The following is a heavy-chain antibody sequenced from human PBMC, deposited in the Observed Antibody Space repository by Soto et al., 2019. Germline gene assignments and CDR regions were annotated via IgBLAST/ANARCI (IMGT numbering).Heavy chain of an antibody. D-gene: IGHD2-21*02. CDR1: GESISSSSYY. CDR3: ARQRTTVVTQAYFDH. CDR2: IYYSGRT. Sequence: SETLSLTCIVSGESISSSSYYWGWIRQPPGKGLEWIGSIYYSGRTYYNPSFKSRVTISIDTSKNQFSLKLSSVTATDAAVYYCARQRTTVVTQAYFDHWGQGALVTVSS. J-gene: IGHJ4*02. V-gene: IGHV4-39*01.